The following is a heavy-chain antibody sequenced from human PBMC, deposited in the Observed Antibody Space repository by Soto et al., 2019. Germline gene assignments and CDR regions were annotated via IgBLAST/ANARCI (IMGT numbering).Heavy chain of an antibody. CDR3: AKDMALFQSSSSSRFDT. J-gene: IGHJ5*02. CDR1: GFTFDDYA. Sequence: PGGSLRLSCAASGFTFDDYAMHWVRQAPGKGLEWVSGISWNSGSIGYADSVKGRFTISRDNAKNSLYLQMNSLRAEDTALYYCAKDMALFQSSSSSRFDTWGQGTRVTVSS. V-gene: IGHV3-9*01. D-gene: IGHD6-6*01. CDR2: ISWNSGSI.